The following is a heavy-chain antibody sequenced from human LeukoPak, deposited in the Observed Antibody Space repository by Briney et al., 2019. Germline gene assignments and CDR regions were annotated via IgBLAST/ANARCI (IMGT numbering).Heavy chain of an antibody. J-gene: IGHJ4*02. Sequence: ASVKVSCKASGYTFTGHYMRWVRQAPGQGLEWMGWINPSSGGIKYAQNFQGRVAMTRDTSISTAYMELSRLTSDDTAVYYCARDSFAGYSSSWHFDNWGQGSLVTVSS. CDR2: INPSSGGI. V-gene: IGHV1-2*02. CDR1: GYTFTGHY. CDR3: ARDSFAGYSSSWHFDN. D-gene: IGHD6-13*01.